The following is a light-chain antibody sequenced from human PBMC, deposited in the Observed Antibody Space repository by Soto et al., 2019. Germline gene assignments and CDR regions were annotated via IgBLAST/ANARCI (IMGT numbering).Light chain of an antibody. V-gene: IGLV1-44*01. Sequence: QSVLTQPPSASGTPGQRVTISCSGSSSNIGRTTVNWFQQLPGTAPKLLISRNDQRPSGVPDRFSGSKSGISGSLAISGRQSEDEADYYCAAGEDSLNVFVLGRGTRVPVL. J-gene: IGLJ1*01. CDR1: SSNIGRTT. CDR2: RND. CDR3: AAGEDSLNVFV.